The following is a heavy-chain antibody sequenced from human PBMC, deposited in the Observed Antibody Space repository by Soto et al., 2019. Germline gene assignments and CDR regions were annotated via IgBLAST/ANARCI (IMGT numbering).Heavy chain of an antibody. CDR3: ASAVFFGGSCYLEV. J-gene: IGHJ4*02. D-gene: IGHD2-15*01. Sequence: QVQLVQSGAEVKKPGSSVKVSCKASGGTFSTYTISWVRQAPGQGLEWMGRIAPIINIPDYSQKFQGRVTITADKSTTTAYMELSSLRSEDTAVYYCASAVFFGGSCYLEVWGQGTLVTVSS. V-gene: IGHV1-69*02. CDR1: GGTFSTYT. CDR2: IAPIINIP.